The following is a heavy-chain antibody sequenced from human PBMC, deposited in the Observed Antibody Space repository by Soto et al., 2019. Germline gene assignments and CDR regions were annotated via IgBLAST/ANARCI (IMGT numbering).Heavy chain of an antibody. J-gene: IGHJ6*02. V-gene: IGHV3-23*01. CDR2: ISGSGGST. Sequence: EVQLLESGGGLVQPGGSLRLSCVASGFTFSSYAMSWVRQAPGKGLEWVSAISGSGGSTYYADSVKGRFTISRDNSKNTLYLQMNSLRAEDTAVYYCAKARQFRGVITRYYYYGMDVWGQGTTVTVSS. D-gene: IGHD3-10*01. CDR1: GFTFSSYA. CDR3: AKARQFRGVITRYYYYGMDV.